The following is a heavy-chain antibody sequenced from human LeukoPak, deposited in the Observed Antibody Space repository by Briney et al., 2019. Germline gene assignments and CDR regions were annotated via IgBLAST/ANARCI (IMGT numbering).Heavy chain of an antibody. CDR2: ISSSGSTI. CDR3: AKDRCSNGIGCYYYYMDV. Sequence: PGGSLRLSCAASGFTFSSYEMNWVRQAPGKGLEWVSYISSSGSTIYYAHSVKGRFRISRDSSKNILYLQMNSLRAEDTAVYYCAKDRCSNGIGCYYYYMDVWGKGTTVTISS. V-gene: IGHV3-48*03. J-gene: IGHJ6*03. D-gene: IGHD2-8*01. CDR1: GFTFSSYE.